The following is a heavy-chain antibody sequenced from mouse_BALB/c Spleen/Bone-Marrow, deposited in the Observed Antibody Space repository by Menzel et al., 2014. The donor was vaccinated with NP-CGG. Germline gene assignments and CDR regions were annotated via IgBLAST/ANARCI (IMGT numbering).Heavy chain of an antibody. CDR2: TYPGNVNT. CDR3: ARWWYYGSGRYYYAMDY. J-gene: IGHJ4*01. V-gene: IGHV1S56*01. Sequence: VQLQQSGPELVKPGASMRISCKASGYTFTSYYLHWVKQRPGQGLEWIGWTYPGNVNTNYNEKFKDKATLTADKSSTTAYMHLSSLTSEDSAVYFCARWWYYGSGRYYYAMDYWGQGTSVTVSS. CDR1: GYTFTSYY. D-gene: IGHD1-1*01.